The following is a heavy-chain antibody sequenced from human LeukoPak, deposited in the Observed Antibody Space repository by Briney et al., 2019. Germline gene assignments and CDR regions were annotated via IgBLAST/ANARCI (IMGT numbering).Heavy chain of an antibody. V-gene: IGHV1-8*01. CDR2: MKPDSGST. Sequence: ASVKVSCKASGYTFTSYDINWVRQATGQGLEWMGWMKPDSGSTAYAQKFQGRVTMTRDTSITTAYMELSSLTSDDTAVYYCARGHGSGSYYNLDYWGQGTLVTVSS. CDR3: ARGHGSGSYYNLDY. J-gene: IGHJ4*02. D-gene: IGHD3-10*01. CDR1: GYTFTSYD.